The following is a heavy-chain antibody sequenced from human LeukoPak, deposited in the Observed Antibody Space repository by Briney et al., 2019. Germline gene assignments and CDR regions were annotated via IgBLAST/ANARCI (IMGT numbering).Heavy chain of an antibody. D-gene: IGHD6-6*01. CDR1: GGSISSHY. V-gene: IGHV4-59*11. CDR2: IYYSGST. Sequence: PSETLSLTCSVSGGSISSHYWSWIRQPPGKGLEWIGYIYYSGSTNYNPSLKSRVTISVDTSKNQFSLKLSSVTAADTAVYYCARDHLQGAARGYYYYYMDVWGKGTTVTVSS. CDR3: ARDHLQGAARGYYYYYMDV. J-gene: IGHJ6*03.